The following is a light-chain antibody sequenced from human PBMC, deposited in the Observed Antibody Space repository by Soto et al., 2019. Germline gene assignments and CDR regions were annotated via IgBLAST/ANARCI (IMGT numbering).Light chain of an antibody. Sequence: DIVMTQTPLSLSVTPGQPASISCKSSQSLLNSGGKTYFYWYLQKPGQPPQLLIYEVSNRFSGVPDRVSGSGSGTDFTLNISRVEAEDVGFYYCLQTTQFPWTFGQRTKADVK. J-gene: IGKJ1*01. V-gene: IGKV2D-29*01. CDR1: QSLLNSGGKTY. CDR2: EVS. CDR3: LQTTQFPWT.